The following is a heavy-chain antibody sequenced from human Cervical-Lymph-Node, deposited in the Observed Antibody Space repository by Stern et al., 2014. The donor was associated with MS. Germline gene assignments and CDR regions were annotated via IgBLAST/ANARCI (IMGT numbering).Heavy chain of an antibody. V-gene: IGHV4-4*02. Sequence: QVQLVQSGPGLVKPSGTLSLTCAVSGGSISTSIWRSWLRQPPGKGLEWIGEIFHSGSTNYKPSLTSRVTLSVDKSKNQVSLKLSSVTAADTAVYYCARVDRYYYDTTGYFAYWGQGTLVTVSS. CDR1: GGSISTSIW. J-gene: IGHJ4*02. CDR3: ARVDRYYYDTTGYFAY. CDR2: IFHSGST. D-gene: IGHD3-22*01.